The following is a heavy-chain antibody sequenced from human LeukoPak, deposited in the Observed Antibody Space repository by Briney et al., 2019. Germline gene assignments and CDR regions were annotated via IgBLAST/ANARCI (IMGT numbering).Heavy chain of an antibody. D-gene: IGHD3-10*01. V-gene: IGHV3-7*01. CDR2: IKEDGSEK. Sequence: PGGSLRLSCAASGFTFNSYWMSWVRQAPGKGLECVANIKEDGSEKYYVDSVKGRFTISRDNAKNSLYLQMNSLRGEDTAVYYCARDRRWFGGSYYWGQGALVTVSS. CDR3: ARDRRWFGGSYY. CDR1: GFTFNSYW. J-gene: IGHJ4*02.